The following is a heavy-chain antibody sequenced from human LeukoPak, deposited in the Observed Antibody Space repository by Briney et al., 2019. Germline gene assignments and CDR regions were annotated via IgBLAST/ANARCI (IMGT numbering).Heavy chain of an antibody. J-gene: IGHJ4*02. V-gene: IGHV4-39*01. Sequence: SETLSLTCTVFGGSISSSSYYWGWIRQPPGKGLEWIGKINYSGNTYYNTSLKSRVSISVETSKNQFSLKLSSVTAADTAVYYCARQRSWFGDFDYWGQGTLVTVSS. CDR3: ARQRSWFGDFDY. D-gene: IGHD3-10*01. CDR1: GGSISSSSYY. CDR2: INYSGNT.